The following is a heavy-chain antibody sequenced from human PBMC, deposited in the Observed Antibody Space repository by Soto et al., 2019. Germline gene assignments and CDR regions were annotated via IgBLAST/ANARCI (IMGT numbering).Heavy chain of an antibody. CDR2: VNWNGRTT. Sequence: PGGSLRLSCAASGFTFADYVMHWVRQAPGKGLEWVASVNWNGRTTLYAAAVKGRFSVSRDNGKNSLYLEMTSLRPNDTALYFCAKASEYNYALDHWGQGTLVTVSS. CDR1: GFTFADYV. CDR3: AKASEYNYALDH. J-gene: IGHJ4*02. V-gene: IGHV3-9*01. D-gene: IGHD2-2*01.